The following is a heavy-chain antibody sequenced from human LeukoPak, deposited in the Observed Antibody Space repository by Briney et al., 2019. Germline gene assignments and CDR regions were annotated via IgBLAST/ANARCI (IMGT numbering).Heavy chain of an antibody. CDR2: INHSGST. CDR3: ARGRSGYSSSWSAPY. Sequence: PSETLSLTCAVYGGSFSGYYWSWIRQPPGKGLEWIGEINHSGSTNYNPSLKSRVTISVHTSKNQFSLKLSSVTAADTAVYYCARGRSGYSSSWSAPYWGQGTLVTVSS. V-gene: IGHV4-34*01. CDR1: GGSFSGYY. D-gene: IGHD6-13*01. J-gene: IGHJ4*02.